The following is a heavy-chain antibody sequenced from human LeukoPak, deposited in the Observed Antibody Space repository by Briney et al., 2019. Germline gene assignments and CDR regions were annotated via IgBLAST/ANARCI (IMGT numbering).Heavy chain of an antibody. Sequence: ASVKVSCKASGYTFTGYYMHWVRQAPGQGLEWMGWINPNSGGTNYAQKFQGRVTMTRDTSISTAYMELSRLRSDDTAVYYCAGDPPILWFGELDRPFYYYGMDVWGQGTTVTVSS. CDR1: GYTFTGYY. CDR2: INPNSGGT. J-gene: IGHJ6*02. V-gene: IGHV1-2*02. D-gene: IGHD3-10*01. CDR3: AGDPPILWFGELDRPFYYYGMDV.